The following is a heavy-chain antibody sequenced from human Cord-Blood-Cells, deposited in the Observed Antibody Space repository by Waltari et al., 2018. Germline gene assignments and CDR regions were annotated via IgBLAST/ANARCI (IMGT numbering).Heavy chain of an antibody. CDR2: INHSGST. V-gene: IGHV4-34*01. Sequence: QVQLQQWGAGLLKPSETLSLPCFAHGRSSSGYSWSRIRQPPGKGLEWIGEINHSGSTNYNPSLKSRVTISVDTSKNQFSLKLSSVTAADTAVYYCATLGGSGWYFDYWGQGTLVTVSS. J-gene: IGHJ4*02. CDR3: ATLGGSGWYFDY. D-gene: IGHD6-19*01. CDR1: GRSSSGYS.